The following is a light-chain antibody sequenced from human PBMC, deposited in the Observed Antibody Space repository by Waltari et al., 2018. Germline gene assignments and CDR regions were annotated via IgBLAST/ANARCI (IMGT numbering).Light chain of an antibody. CDR2: WAS. V-gene: IGKV4-1*01. Sequence: DIVMTQSPDSLAVSLGERATINCESSQSVLYSSNNKNNLAWYQQKPGQPPKLLIYWASTRDSGVPERFSGSGSGTDFTLSISSLQAEDVAFYYCQQYYTTPWTFGQGTKVEIK. J-gene: IGKJ1*01. CDR1: QSVLYSSNNKNN. CDR3: QQYYTTPWT.